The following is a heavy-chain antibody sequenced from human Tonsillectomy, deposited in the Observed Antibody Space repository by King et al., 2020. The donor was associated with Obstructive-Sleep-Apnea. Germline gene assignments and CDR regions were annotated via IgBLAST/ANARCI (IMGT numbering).Heavy chain of an antibody. D-gene: IGHD6-19*01. V-gene: IGHV5-10-1*03. CDR1: GYSFTSHW. CDR3: ARGGYSSGWPYWYFDL. J-gene: IGHJ2*01. Sequence: VQLVESGAEVKKPGESLRISCKGSGYSFTSHWISWVRQMPGKGLEWMGRIDPSDSYTNYSPSFQGHVTLSADKSSSTAYLRWSSLKASDTAMYYCARGGYSSGWPYWYFDLWGRGTLVTVSS. CDR2: IDPSDSYT.